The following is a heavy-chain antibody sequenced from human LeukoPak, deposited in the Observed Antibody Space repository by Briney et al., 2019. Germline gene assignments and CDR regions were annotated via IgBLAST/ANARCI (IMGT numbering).Heavy chain of an antibody. CDR2: INSVGRST. CDR1: GLTLSSYW. J-gene: IGHJ4*02. CDR3: ARDGSSSSDFDY. Sequence: GGSLRLSCAASGLTLSSYWMHWVRQAPGKGLVWVSRINSVGRSTSYADSVKGRFTISRDNAKNTLYLQMNSLRAEDTAVYYCARDGSSSSDFDYWGQGTLVTVSS. V-gene: IGHV3-74*01. D-gene: IGHD6-13*01.